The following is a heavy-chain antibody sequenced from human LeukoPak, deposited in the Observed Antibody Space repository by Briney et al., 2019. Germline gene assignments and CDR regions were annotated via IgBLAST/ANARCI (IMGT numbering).Heavy chain of an antibody. Sequence: PGGSLRLSCAASGFTFSSYAMHWVRQAPGKGLEWVAFTRYDGSDKYYTDSVKGRFTISRDNSKNTLYLQMNSLRTEDTAVYYCATPPHDYGDYYFDFWGQGTLVTVSS. CDR3: ATPPHDYGDYYFDF. J-gene: IGHJ4*02. CDR1: GFTFSSYA. D-gene: IGHD4-17*01. CDR2: TRYDGSDK. V-gene: IGHV3-30*02.